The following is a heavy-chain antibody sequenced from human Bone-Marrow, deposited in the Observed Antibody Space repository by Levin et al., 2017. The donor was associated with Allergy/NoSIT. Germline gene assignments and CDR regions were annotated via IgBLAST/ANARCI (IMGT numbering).Heavy chain of an antibody. CDR1: GFTFSSYG. CDR3: ARGTDSSGYYFWY. D-gene: IGHD3-22*01. V-gene: IGHV3-33*01. CDR2: IWYDGSNK. Sequence: GESLKISCAASGFTFSSYGMHWVRQAPGKGLEWVAVIWYDGSNKYYADSVKGRFTISRDNSKNTLYLQMNSLRAEDTAVYYCARGTDSSGYYFWYWGQGTLVTVSS. J-gene: IGHJ4*02.